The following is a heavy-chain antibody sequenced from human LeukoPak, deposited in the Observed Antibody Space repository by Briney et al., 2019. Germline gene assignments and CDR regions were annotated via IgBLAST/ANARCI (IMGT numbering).Heavy chain of an antibody. J-gene: IGHJ4*02. CDR2: INPNSGGT. D-gene: IGHD3-3*01. V-gene: IGHV1-2*02. CDR1: GYTFTGYY. CDR3: ARARGRITIFGVVKGWYFDY. Sequence: GASVKVSCKASGYTFTGYYMHWVRQAPGQGLEWMGWINPNSGGTNYAQKFQGRVTMTRDTSISTAYMELSRLRSDDTAVYYCARARGRITIFGVVKGWYFDYWGQGTLVTVSS.